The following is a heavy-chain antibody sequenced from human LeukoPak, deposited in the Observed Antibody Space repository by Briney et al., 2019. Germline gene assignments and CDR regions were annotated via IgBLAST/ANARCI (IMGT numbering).Heavy chain of an antibody. D-gene: IGHD2-2*01. CDR1: GAPISSYY. CDR3: ARVGVVPAPQLAY. CDR2: ISYSGST. V-gene: IGHV4-59*01. Sequence: SSETLSLTCTVSGAPISSYYWSSVRQPPGKGLEWLGYISYSGSTNYNPSPKSRVTLSVDTCKNQFSLKLSSVTAADTAVYYCARVGVVPAPQLAYWGQGTLVSVSS. J-gene: IGHJ4*02.